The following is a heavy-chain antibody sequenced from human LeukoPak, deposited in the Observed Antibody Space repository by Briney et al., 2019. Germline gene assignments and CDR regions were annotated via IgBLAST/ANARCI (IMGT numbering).Heavy chain of an antibody. J-gene: IGHJ4*02. CDR3: AKLARITFGGVIKPDYFDY. CDR1: GFTFSSYA. V-gene: IGHV3-23*01. Sequence: GGSLRLSCAASGFTFSSYAMSWVRQAPGKGLEWVSAISGSGGSTYYADSVKGRFTISRDNSKNTLYLQMNSLRAEDTAVYYCAKLARITFGGVIKPDYFDYWGQGTLVTVSS. CDR2: ISGSGGST. D-gene: IGHD3-16*02.